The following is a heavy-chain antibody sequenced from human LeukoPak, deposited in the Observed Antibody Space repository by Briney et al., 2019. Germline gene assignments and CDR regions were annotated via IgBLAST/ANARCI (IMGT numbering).Heavy chain of an antibody. D-gene: IGHD1-1*01. J-gene: IGHJ4*02. Sequence: GGSLRLSCAGSGLTFSSSWIHWVCQAPGKGLVWVSRMNGDGSTIDYAASVKGRFTISRDNAKNTLYLQMNSLSAEDTAVYYCARAGNYYFEYWGQGTLVTVSS. CDR2: MNGDGSTI. CDR1: GLTFSSSW. CDR3: ARAGNYYFEY. V-gene: IGHV3-74*01.